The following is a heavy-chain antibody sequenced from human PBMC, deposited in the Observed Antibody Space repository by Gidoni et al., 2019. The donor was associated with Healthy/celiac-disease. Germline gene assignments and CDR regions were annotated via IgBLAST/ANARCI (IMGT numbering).Heavy chain of an antibody. CDR2: INPNSGGT. D-gene: IGHD6-6*01. J-gene: IGHJ6*03. CDR1: GYTFTGYC. CDR3: ARDPASIAARPGYYYYYMDV. Sequence: QVQLVQSGAEVKKPGASVKVSCKASGYTFTGYCMPWVRQAPGQGLEWMGRINPNSGGTNYAQKFQGRVTMTRDTSISTAYMELSRLRSDDTAVYYCARDPASIAARPGYYYYYMDVWGKGTTVTVSS. V-gene: IGHV1-2*06.